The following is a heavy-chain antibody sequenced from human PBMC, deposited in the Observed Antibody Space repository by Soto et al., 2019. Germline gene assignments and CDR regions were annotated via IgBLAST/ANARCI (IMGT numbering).Heavy chain of an antibody. J-gene: IGHJ6*03. D-gene: IGHD3-10*01. CDR2: INHSGST. Sequence: SETLSLTCAVHGGSFSGYYWSWIRQPPGKGLEWIGEINHSGSTNYNPSLKSRVTISVDTSKNQFSLKLSSVTAADTAVYYCARSPRIGYYGSGSYFRGFGYYYYYYMDVWGKGTTVTAP. CDR3: ARSPRIGYYGSGSYFRGFGYYYYYYMDV. CDR1: GGSFSGYY. V-gene: IGHV4-34*01.